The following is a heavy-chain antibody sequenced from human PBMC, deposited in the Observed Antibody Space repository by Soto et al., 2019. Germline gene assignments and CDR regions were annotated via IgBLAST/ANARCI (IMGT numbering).Heavy chain of an antibody. CDR2: IFHDGTA. V-gene: IGHV4-4*01. J-gene: IGHJ4*02. D-gene: IGHD2-2*01. Sequence: TLSLTCAVSGVSISSGNWWTWVRQSQQRGLEYIGEIFHDGTANYYPSFERRVAISVDTSKNQFSLKLTSVTAADTAIYFCARLGYDTRLNYMYFDFWGQGTLVTVSS. CDR1: GVSISSGNW. CDR3: ARLGYDTRLNYMYFDF.